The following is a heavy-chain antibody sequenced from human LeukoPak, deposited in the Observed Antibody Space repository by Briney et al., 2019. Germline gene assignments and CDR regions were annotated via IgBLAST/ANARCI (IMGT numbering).Heavy chain of an antibody. CDR3: ARDLYRNPFMVRGVPFDP. J-gene: IGHJ5*02. Sequence: SETLSLTCTVSGGSISSSSYYWGWIRQPPGKGLEWIGSIYYSGSTYYNPSLKSRVTISVDTSKNQFSLKLSSVTAADTAVYYCARDLYRNPFMVRGVPFDPWGQGTLVTVSS. CDR1: GGSISSSSYY. CDR2: IYYSGST. D-gene: IGHD3-10*01. V-gene: IGHV4-39*07.